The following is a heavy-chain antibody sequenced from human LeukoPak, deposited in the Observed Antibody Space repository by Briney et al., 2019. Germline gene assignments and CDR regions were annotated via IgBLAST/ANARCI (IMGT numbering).Heavy chain of an antibody. CDR3: ARGEGGGFTYGSGSDYDY. D-gene: IGHD3-10*01. CDR2: ITSNCSYT. J-gene: IGHJ4*02. V-gene: IGHV3-11*03. CDR1: GFTFSDYY. Sequence: GGPLRLSCAASGFTFSDYYMSWIRQAPGKGLEWVSYITSNCSYTNYADSVKGRFSISRDNAKSSLYLQMNRLRAEDTAVYYCARGEGGGFTYGSGSDYDYWGQGTLVTVPS.